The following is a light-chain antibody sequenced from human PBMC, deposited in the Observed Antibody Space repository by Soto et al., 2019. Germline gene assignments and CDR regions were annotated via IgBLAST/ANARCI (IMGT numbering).Light chain of an antibody. CDR3: MQGRYWAT. CDR1: QSLEYSDGRTF. V-gene: IGKV2-30*01. CDR2: KVS. Sequence: DVVMTQSPLSLSVTLGQPASISCSSTQSLEYSDGRTFLNWFQQRPGQSPRRLLYKVSNRDSGVPDRLSGSGSGTNFPLKSSRVEAEDVGVYFCMQGRYWATFGQGTKLEIK. J-gene: IGKJ2*01.